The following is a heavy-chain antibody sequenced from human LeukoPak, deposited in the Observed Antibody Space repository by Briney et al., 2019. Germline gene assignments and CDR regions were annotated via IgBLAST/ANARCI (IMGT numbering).Heavy chain of an antibody. J-gene: IGHJ4*02. CDR1: GFTFSSYS. D-gene: IGHD4-17*01. Sequence: GGSLRLSCAASGFTFSSYSMNWVRHAPGKGLEWVSSISSSSSYIYYADSVKGRFTISRDNAKNSLYLQMNRRRAEDTAVYYCARKRPYYGDDNYWGQGTLVTVSS. V-gene: IGHV3-21*01. CDR2: ISSSSSYI. CDR3: ARKRPYYGDDNY.